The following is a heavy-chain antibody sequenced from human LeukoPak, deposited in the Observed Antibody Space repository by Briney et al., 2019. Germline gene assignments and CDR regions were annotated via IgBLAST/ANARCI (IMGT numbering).Heavy chain of an antibody. CDR2: INPNSGGT. D-gene: IGHD2-2*01. Sequence: ASVKVSCKASGYTFTGYYMHWVRQAPGQGLEWMGWINPNSGGTNYAQKFQGRVTMTRDTSIGTAYMELSRLRSDDTAVYYCARDIGDQLLLYRYYYYMDVWGKGTTVTVSS. J-gene: IGHJ6*03. V-gene: IGHV1-2*02. CDR1: GYTFTGYY. CDR3: ARDIGDQLLLYRYYYYMDV.